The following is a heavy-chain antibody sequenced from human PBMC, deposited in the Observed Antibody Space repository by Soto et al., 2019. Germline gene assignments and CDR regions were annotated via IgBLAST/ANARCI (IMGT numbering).Heavy chain of an antibody. Sequence: ASVKVSCKASGGSFSSYAISWVRQAPGQGLEWMGGIIPIFGTANYAQKFQGRVTMTGDTSTSTVYMELSSLRSEDTAVYYCARGANWFDPWGQGTLVTVSS. J-gene: IGHJ5*02. V-gene: IGHV1-69*06. CDR2: IIPIFGTA. CDR1: GGSFSSYA. CDR3: ARGANWFDP.